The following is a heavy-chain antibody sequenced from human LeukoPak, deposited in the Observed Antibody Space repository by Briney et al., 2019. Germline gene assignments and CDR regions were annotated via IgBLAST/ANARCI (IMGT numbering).Heavy chain of an antibody. V-gene: IGHV3-30*04. Sequence: PGGSLRLSCEASGFIFSTYAMHWVRQAPGKGLEWLAVISSDGSNKYHVDSVKGRFTISRDNSKNTLYLEMDSVRLGDTAVYYCARDDTIVGATTLDYWGQGTLVTVSS. D-gene: IGHD1-26*01. J-gene: IGHJ4*02. CDR3: ARDDTIVGATTLDY. CDR1: GFIFSTYA. CDR2: ISSDGSNK.